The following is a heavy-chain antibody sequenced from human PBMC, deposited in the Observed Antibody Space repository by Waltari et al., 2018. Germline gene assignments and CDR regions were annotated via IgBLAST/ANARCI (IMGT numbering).Heavy chain of an antibody. CDR2: ISYSGTT. CDR3: VRPGSSVGWYYFDY. CDR1: GDSISGSNYY. Sequence: QLQLQESGPGLVKPSETLSLTCTVSGDSISGSNYYWGWIRQPPGQGLEWIGSISYSGTTYCNPSLKIRVTMSVDTSKNQFSLNLSSVTAADTAVFYCVRPGSSVGWYYFDYWGQGTLVTVSS. D-gene: IGHD6-19*01. V-gene: IGHV4-39*01. J-gene: IGHJ4*02.